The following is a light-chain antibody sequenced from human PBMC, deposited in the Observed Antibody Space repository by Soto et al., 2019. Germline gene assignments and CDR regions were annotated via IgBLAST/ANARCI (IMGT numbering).Light chain of an antibody. CDR2: EVN. CDR1: SSDVGGYNY. Sequence: QSALTQPPSASGSPGQSVTISCTETSSDVGGYNYVSWYQQYPDKVPKLMIYEVNKLPSGVPDRFSGSKSGNTASLTISVLQADAEADYYCTSYAGGNNVFGTGTKLTVL. V-gene: IGLV2-8*01. J-gene: IGLJ1*01. CDR3: TSYAGGNNV.